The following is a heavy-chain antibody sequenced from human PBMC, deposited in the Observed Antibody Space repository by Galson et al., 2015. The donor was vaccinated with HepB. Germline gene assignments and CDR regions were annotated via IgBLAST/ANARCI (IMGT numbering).Heavy chain of an antibody. Sequence: SVKVSCKASGYTFTSYGISWVRQAPGQGLEWMGWISAYNGNTNYAQKLQGRVTMTTDTSTSTAYMELRSLRSDDTAVYYCAREAHPFTMIAQVDYWGQGTLVTVSS. D-gene: IGHD3-22*01. V-gene: IGHV1-18*04. CDR2: ISAYNGNT. CDR3: AREAHPFTMIAQVDY. CDR1: GYTFTSYG. J-gene: IGHJ4*02.